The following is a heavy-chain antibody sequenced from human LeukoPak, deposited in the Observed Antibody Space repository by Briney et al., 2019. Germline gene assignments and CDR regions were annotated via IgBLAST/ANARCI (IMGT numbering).Heavy chain of an antibody. CDR3: AGDLQLWSTADY. J-gene: IGHJ4*02. D-gene: IGHD5-18*01. CDR1: GYTFTSYG. V-gene: IGHV1-18*01. Sequence: ASVKVSCKASGYTFTSYGISWVRQAPGQGLEWMGWISAYNGNTNYAQKLQGRVTMTTDTSTSTAYMELRSLRSDDTAVYYCAGDLQLWSTADYWGQGTLVTVSS. CDR2: ISAYNGNT.